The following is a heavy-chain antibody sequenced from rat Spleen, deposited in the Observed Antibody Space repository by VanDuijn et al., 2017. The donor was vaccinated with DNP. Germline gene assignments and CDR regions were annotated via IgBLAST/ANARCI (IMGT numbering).Heavy chain of an antibody. D-gene: IGHD1-4*01. CDR1: GFTFSNYD. V-gene: IGHV5-25*01. CDR3: ARHRRGTWDY. J-gene: IGHJ2*01. CDR2: IDTSGGYT. Sequence: EVQLVESGEGLVQPGRSLKLSCAASGFTFSNYDMAWVRQAPTKGLEWVASIDTSGGYTYYRDSVKGRFTISRDNAKSTLYLQMNSLRSEDMATYCCARHRRGTWDYWGQGVMVTVSS.